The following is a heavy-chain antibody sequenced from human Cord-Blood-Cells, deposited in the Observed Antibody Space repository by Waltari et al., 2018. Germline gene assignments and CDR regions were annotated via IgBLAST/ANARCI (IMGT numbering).Heavy chain of an antibody. CDR1: GGSFSGYY. J-gene: IGHJ4*02. Sequence: QVQLQQWGAGLLKPSETLSLTCAVYGGSFSGYYWRWLRQPPGKGLEWLGEINQGGSTKYNPARKSRVTMSVDTAKNQFSRKLISVTAADTAVYYCATTYYDILTGYYDYWGQGTLVTVSS. D-gene: IGHD3-9*01. CDR2: INQGGST. V-gene: IGHV4-34*01. CDR3: ATTYYDILTGYYDY.